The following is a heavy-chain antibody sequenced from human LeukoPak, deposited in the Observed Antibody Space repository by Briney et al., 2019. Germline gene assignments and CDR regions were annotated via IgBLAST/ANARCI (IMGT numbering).Heavy chain of an antibody. CDR2: INPNGGST. CDR1: GYIFTNYY. D-gene: IGHD3-9*01. J-gene: IGHJ3*02. CDR3: ATGYDILTGYSGSRGAFDI. V-gene: IGHV1-46*04. Sequence: ASVKVSCRASGYIFTNYYMHWVRQAPGQGLEWMGIINPNGGSTSYAQKLQGRVTMTRDMSTSTVYMELSSLRSEDTAVYYCATGYDILTGYSGSRGAFDIWGQGTMVTVSS.